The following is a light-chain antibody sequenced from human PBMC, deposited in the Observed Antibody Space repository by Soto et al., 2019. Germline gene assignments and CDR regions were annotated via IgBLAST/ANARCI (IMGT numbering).Light chain of an antibody. Sequence: QSVLTQPPSASGTPGQRVTISCSGSRSNIGSNTVNWYQQLPGTAPKLLIYSNNQRPSGVPDRFSGSKSGTSASLAISGLQSEDEADYYCAAWDDSLNGLYVFGTGTKRTVL. CDR1: RSNIGSNT. J-gene: IGLJ1*01. CDR3: AAWDDSLNGLYV. CDR2: SNN. V-gene: IGLV1-44*01.